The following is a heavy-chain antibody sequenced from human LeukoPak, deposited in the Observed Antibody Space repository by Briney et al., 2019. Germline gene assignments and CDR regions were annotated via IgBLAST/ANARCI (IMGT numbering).Heavy chain of an antibody. D-gene: IGHD4/OR15-4a*01. Sequence: GGSLRLSCAASGFTVSSTYMSWVRQAPGKGLEWVSVIYSGGTTYYADSAKGRFTISRDNSKNTLYLQMNSLRTEDTAVYYCARDLYDYGSYWGQGTLVTVSS. CDR1: GFTVSSTY. V-gene: IGHV3-66*01. CDR2: IYSGGTT. J-gene: IGHJ4*02. CDR3: ARDLYDYGSY.